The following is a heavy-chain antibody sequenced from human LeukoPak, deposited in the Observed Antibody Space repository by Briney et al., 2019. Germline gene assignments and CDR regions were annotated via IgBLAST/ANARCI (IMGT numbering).Heavy chain of an antibody. CDR2: ISDYNGNT. CDR3: ARDRSSSAYYYYYYMDV. J-gene: IGHJ6*03. CDR1: GYTFTSYG. V-gene: IGHV1-18*01. D-gene: IGHD6-6*01. Sequence: ASVKVSCKASGYTFTSYGISWVRQAPGQGLEWMGWISDYNGNTNYAQKLQGRVTMTTDTSTSTAYMELRSLRSDDTAVYYCARDRSSSAYYYYYYMDVWGKGTTVTVSS.